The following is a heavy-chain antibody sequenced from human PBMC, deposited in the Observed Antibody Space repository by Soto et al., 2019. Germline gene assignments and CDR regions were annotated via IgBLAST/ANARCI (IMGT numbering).Heavy chain of an antibody. Sequence: QVQLQESGPGLVKPSQTLSLTCTVSGGSISSGGYYWSWIRQHPGKGLEWIGYIYYSGSTYYNPSLKSRVTMSVDTSKNQFSLKLSSVTAEETAVYYCAIDKPPYCSSTSCKNKGLYYYGMDVWGQGTTVTVSS. CDR1: GGSISSGGYY. CDR3: AIDKPPYCSSTSCKNKGLYYYGMDV. CDR2: IYYSGST. V-gene: IGHV4-31*03. J-gene: IGHJ6*02. D-gene: IGHD2-2*01.